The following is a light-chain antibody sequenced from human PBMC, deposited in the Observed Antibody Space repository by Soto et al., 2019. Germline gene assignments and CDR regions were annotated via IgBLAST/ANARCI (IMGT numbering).Light chain of an antibody. J-gene: IGKJ1*01. CDR3: QQYNTYSGWA. V-gene: IGKV1-5*01. CDR1: QSITSY. Sequence: DIQMTQSPSTLSASVGDRVTITCRTSQSITSYLAWYQQKPGKAPKLLIYDASTLESGVPSRFSGSGSGTEFTLTISSLQPDDFATYFCQQYNTYSGWAFGQGTKVEIK. CDR2: DAS.